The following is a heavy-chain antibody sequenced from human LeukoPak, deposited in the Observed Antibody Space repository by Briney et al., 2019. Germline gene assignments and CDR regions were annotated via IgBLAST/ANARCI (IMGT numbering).Heavy chain of an antibody. CDR3: ATVDSGTYYRLVSYGMDV. Sequence: PGGSLRLSCAASGFTFSNYWMHWVRRAPGKGLEWVSRINNDGSDTNYADSVKGRFTIPRDNAKNTLYLQMGSLRAEDTAVYYCATVDSGTYYRLVSYGMDVWGQGTTVTVSS. CDR2: INNDGSDT. J-gene: IGHJ6*02. V-gene: IGHV3-74*01. D-gene: IGHD1-26*01. CDR1: GFTFSNYW.